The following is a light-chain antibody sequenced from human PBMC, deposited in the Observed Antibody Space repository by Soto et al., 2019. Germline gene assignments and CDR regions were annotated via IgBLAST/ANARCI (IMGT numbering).Light chain of an antibody. CDR2: GAS. CDR1: QSVTTR. Sequence: LVLTQSPGTQSLSPGERLTLSCRASQSVTTRLAWYQHKPGQAPTLLMSGASNRASGVPVRFSGSGSGTDFTLTITRLEPEDFALYYCQQYGGSPITFGLGTRLEI. J-gene: IGKJ5*01. V-gene: IGKV3-20*01. CDR3: QQYGGSPIT.